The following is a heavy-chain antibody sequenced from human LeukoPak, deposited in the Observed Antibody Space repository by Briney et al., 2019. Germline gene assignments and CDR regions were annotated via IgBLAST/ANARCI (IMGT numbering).Heavy chain of an antibody. Sequence: GGSLILSCAASEFTFSSYEMNWVRQAPGKGLEWVSYISSSGSTIYYADSVKGRFTISRDNGKNSLDLQMNSLRAEDTAVYYCARAPTKFRRDWFDPWGQGTLVTVSS. J-gene: IGHJ5*02. D-gene: IGHD3-9*01. CDR2: ISSSGSTI. CDR3: ARAPTKFRRDWFDP. V-gene: IGHV3-48*03. CDR1: EFTFSSYE.